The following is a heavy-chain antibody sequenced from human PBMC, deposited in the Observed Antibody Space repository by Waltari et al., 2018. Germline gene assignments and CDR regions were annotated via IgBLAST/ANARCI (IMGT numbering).Heavy chain of an antibody. V-gene: IGHV4-38-2*01. Sequence: QVQLQESGPGLVKPSETLSLTCAVSGYSISSGYYWGWSRQPPGKGLEWIGSIYQSGSTYYNPSLKSRVTISVDTSKNQFSLKLSSVTAADTAVYYCARGGDYDPLGYWGQGTLVTVSS. J-gene: IGHJ4*02. CDR3: ARGGDYDPLGY. D-gene: IGHD4-17*01. CDR1: GYSISSGYY. CDR2: IYQSGST.